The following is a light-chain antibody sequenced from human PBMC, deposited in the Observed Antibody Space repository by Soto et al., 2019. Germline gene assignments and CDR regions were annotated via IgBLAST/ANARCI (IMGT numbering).Light chain of an antibody. V-gene: IGLV2-23*02. CDR1: SSDVGSYNL. CDR2: EVT. J-gene: IGLJ3*02. CDR3: CSYAGSTTPSWV. Sequence: QSALTQPASVSGSPGQSITISCTGTSSDVGSYNLVSWYQQHPGKAPKLMIYEVTKRPSEVSNRFSGSKSGNTASLTISGLQAEDEADYYCCSYAGSTTPSWVFGGGTKLTVL.